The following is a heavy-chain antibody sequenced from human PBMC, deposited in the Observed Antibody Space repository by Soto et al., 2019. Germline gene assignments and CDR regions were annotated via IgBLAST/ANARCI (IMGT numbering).Heavy chain of an antibody. CDR2: IKSKTDGGTT. V-gene: IGHV3-15*07. CDR1: GFTFSNAW. CDR3: TTDLYDILTGDGSYYFDY. D-gene: IGHD3-9*01. J-gene: IGHJ4*02. Sequence: GGSLRLSCAASGFTFSNAWMNWVRQAPGKGLEWVGRIKSKTDGGTTDYAAPVKGRFTISRDDSKNTLYLQMNSLKTEDTAVYYCTTDLYDILTGDGSYYFDYWGQGTLVTVSS.